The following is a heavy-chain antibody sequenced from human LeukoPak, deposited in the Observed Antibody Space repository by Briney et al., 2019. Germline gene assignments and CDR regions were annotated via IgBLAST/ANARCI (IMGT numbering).Heavy chain of an antibody. Sequence: GGSLRLSCAASGFTFSSYWMSRVRQAPGKGLEWVANIKQGGSEKYYVDSGKGRFTISRDNAKNSLYLQMNSLRAEDTAVYYCARAWTTYDTSGYVDYWGQGTLVTVSS. V-gene: IGHV3-7*01. CDR3: ARAWTTYDTSGYVDY. D-gene: IGHD3-22*01. CDR1: GFTFSSYW. J-gene: IGHJ4*02. CDR2: IKQGGSEK.